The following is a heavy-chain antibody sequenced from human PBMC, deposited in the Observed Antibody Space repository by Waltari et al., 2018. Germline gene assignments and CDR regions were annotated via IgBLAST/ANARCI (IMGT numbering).Heavy chain of an antibody. CDR1: GFTFSSYG. D-gene: IGHD3-22*01. V-gene: IGHV3-33*01. CDR2: IWYDGSNK. CDR3: ARDSSGYLFDY. Sequence: QVQLVESGGGVVPPGRSLRLSCEASGFTFSSYGMHGVRQAPGKGLEWVAVIWYDGSNKYYADSVKGRFTISRDNSKNTLYLQMNSLRAEDTAVYYCARDSSGYLFDYWGQGTLVTVSS. J-gene: IGHJ4*02.